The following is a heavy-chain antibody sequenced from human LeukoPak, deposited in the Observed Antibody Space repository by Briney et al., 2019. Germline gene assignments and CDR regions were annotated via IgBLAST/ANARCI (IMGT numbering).Heavy chain of an antibody. J-gene: IGHJ4*02. D-gene: IGHD2-2*02. CDR1: GFTFSSFS. CDR3: AKDLLGYCSSSSCYKADS. V-gene: IGHV3-48*04. Sequence: PGGSLRLSCAASGFTFSSFSMNWVRQAPGKGLEWVSYISDDNSNINYADSVKGRFTISRDNAKNSLFLQMNSLRAEDTAVYYCAKDLLGYCSSSSCYKADSWGQGTLVTVSS. CDR2: ISDDNSNI.